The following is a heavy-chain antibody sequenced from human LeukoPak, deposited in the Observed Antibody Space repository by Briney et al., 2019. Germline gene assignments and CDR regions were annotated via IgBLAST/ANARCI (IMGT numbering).Heavy chain of an antibody. J-gene: IGHJ4*02. CDR2: MYISGST. Sequence: PSETLSLTCTVPGVSITNYYWAWIRQPAGKGLEWIGRMYISGSTNYNPALQSRVTISIDKTKNQFSRRLRSAAAADTAVYYCARHIYGSDYFDYWGQGTLVTVSS. V-gene: IGHV4-4*07. CDR1: GVSITNYY. CDR3: ARHIYGSDYFDY. D-gene: IGHD3-10*01.